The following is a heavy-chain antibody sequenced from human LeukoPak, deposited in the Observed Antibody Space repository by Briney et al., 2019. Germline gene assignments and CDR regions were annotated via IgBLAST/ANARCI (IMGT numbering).Heavy chain of an antibody. CDR3: ARGGIVVVPADVGRDHRDNWFDP. CDR2: INPNSGGT. D-gene: IGHD2-2*01. CDR1: GYTFTGYY. Sequence: ASVTVSCKASGYTFTGYYMHWVRQAPGQGLEWMGWINPNSGGTNYAQKFQGRVTMTRDTSISTAYMELSRLRSDDTAVYYCARGGIVVVPADVGRDHRDNWFDPWGQGTLVTVSS. J-gene: IGHJ5*02. V-gene: IGHV1-2*02.